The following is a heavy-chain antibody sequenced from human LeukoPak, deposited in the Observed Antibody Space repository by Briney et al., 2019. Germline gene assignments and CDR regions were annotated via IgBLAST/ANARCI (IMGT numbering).Heavy chain of an antibody. CDR3: AREYAEVKYNWFDP. Sequence: GGSLRLSCAASGFTVSSNYMSWVRQAPGKGLEWVSVIYSGGSTYYADSVKGRFTISRDNSKNTLYLQMNSLRAEDTAVYYCAREYAEVKYNWFDPWGQGTLVTVSS. D-gene: IGHD2-2*01. J-gene: IGHJ5*02. CDR1: GFTVSSNY. V-gene: IGHV3-66*01. CDR2: IYSGGST.